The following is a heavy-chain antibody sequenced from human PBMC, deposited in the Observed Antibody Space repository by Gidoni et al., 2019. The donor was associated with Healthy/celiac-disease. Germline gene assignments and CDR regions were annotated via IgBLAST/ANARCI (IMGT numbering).Heavy chain of an antibody. V-gene: IGHV3-9*01. J-gene: IGHJ5*02. CDR2: ISWNSGSI. D-gene: IGHD4-17*01. CDR1: GFTFDDYA. Sequence: EVQLVASGGGLVQPGRSLRLSCAASGFTFDDYAMHWVRQAPGKGLEWVSGISWNSGSIGYADSVKGRFTISRDNAKNSLYLQMNSLRAEDTALYYCAKANYGDYGGWFDPWGQGTLVTVSS. CDR3: AKANYGDYGGWFDP.